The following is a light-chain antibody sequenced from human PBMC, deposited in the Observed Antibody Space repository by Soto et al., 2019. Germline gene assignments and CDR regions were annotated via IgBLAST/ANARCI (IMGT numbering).Light chain of an antibody. CDR3: QPYNLYWT. CDR2: KAS. CDR1: QSISSW. J-gene: IGKJ1*01. Sequence: DIQMTQSPSTLSASVGDRVTITCRASQSISSWLAWYQQKPGKAPKLLIYKASSLRSGVPSRFSGSESGTEFTLTISRLQPDDFATYYCQPYNLYWTCGQRTKVEIE. V-gene: IGKV1-5*03.